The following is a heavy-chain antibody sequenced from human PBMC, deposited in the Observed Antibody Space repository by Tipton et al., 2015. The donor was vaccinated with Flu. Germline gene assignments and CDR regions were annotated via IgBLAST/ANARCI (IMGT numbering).Heavy chain of an antibody. J-gene: IGHJ6*02. D-gene: IGHD6-13*01. V-gene: IGHV1-18*01. CDR2: INGYNGNT. Sequence: QLVQPGAEVKKPGASVKVSCKASGYILRNYGISWVRQAPGQGLEWMGWINGYNGNTNYAQRVQGRVTLTTDTSTNTAFMELRSLRSDDTAVYYCARGLLAAIGREDYYGMDVWGQGTTVTVS. CDR3: ARGLLAAIGREDYYGMDV. CDR1: GYILRNYG.